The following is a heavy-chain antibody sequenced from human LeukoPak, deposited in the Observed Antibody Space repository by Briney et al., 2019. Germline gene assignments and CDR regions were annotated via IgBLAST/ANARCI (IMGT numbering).Heavy chain of an antibody. CDR3: ARDSTAYGDYWAFYYYYGMDV. V-gene: IGHV1-69*13. J-gene: IGHJ6*02. CDR2: IIPIFGTA. D-gene: IGHD4-17*01. CDR1: GGTFSSYA. Sequence: GAPVKVSCKASGGTFSSYAISWVRQAPGQGLEWMGGIIPIFGTANYAQKFQGRVTITADESTSTAHMELSSLRSEDTAVYYCARDSTAYGDYWAFYYYYGMDVWGQGTTVTVSS.